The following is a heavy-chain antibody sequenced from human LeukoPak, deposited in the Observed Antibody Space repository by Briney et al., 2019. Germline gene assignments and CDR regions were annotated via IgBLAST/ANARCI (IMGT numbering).Heavy chain of an antibody. D-gene: IGHD2-2*01. CDR1: GYTFTDYY. CDR2: INPNTGGT. CDR3: ARVHGNCSPTSCYRDFDY. V-gene: IGHV1-2*02. J-gene: IGHJ4*02. Sequence: ASVKVSCKASGYTFTDYYINWVRQAPGQGLEWMGWINPNTGGTNYAQKFQGRVTMTRDTSISTTYMELSRLKSDDTAVYYCARVHGNCSPTSCYRDFDYWGQGTLVTVS.